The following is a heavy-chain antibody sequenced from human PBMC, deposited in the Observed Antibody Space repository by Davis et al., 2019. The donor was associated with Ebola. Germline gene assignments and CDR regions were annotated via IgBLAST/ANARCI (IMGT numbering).Heavy chain of an antibody. D-gene: IGHD2-2*01. Sequence: GSLRLSCTVSGGSISTYYWSWIRQPPGKGLEWIGYIYYSGSTNYNPSLKSRITISVDTSKNQFSLKVSSVTAADTAVYYCARGDIVVVGVFDPWGQGTLVTVSS. CDR1: GGSISTYY. V-gene: IGHV4-59*01. CDR2: IYYSGST. J-gene: IGHJ5*02. CDR3: ARGDIVVVGVFDP.